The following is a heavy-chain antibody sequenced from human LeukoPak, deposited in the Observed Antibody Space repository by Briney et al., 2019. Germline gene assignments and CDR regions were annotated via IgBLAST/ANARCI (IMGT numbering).Heavy chain of an antibody. J-gene: IGHJ3*02. D-gene: IGHD2-2*02. V-gene: IGHV4-59*01. CDR2: IYYSGST. CDR1: GGSISSYY. Sequence: SETLSLTCTVSGGSISSYYWSWIRQPPGKGLEWIGYIYYSGSTSYNPSLKSRVTISVDTSKNQFSLKLSSVTAADTAVYYCARADMVVVPAAIFTDAFDIWGQGTMVTVSS. CDR3: ARADMVVVPAAIFTDAFDI.